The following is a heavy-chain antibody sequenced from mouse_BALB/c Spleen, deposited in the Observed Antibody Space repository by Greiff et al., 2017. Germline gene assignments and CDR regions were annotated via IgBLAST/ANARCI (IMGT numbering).Heavy chain of an antibody. J-gene: IGHJ1*01. V-gene: IGHV5-4*02. D-gene: IGHD1-1*01. CDR1: GFTFSDYY. CDR3: ARDDDGYYYGTNFDV. Sequence: EVQVVESGGGLVKPGGSLKLSCAASGFTFSDYYMYWVRQTPEKRLEWVATISDGGSYTYYPDSVKGRFTISRDNAKNNLYLQMSSLKSEDTAMYYCARDDDGYYYGTNFDVWGAGTTVTVSS. CDR2: ISDGGSYT.